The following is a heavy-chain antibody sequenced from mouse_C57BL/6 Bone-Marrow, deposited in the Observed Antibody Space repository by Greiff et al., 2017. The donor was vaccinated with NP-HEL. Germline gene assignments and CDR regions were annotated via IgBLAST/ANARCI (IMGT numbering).Heavy chain of an antibody. CDR3: AIVGG. CDR2: FPPSDRDT. J-gene: IGHJ2*01. Sequence: QVQLQQPGSSLFKQGEAGKGDGKAAGEKGKREGRKGGKERKGKRIYGLGRFPPSDRDTNYNQKFKGKATLTVDKSSSTAYMQLSSLTSEDSAVYYCAIVGGWGQGTTLTVSS. V-gene: IGHV1-74*01. CDR1: GEKGKREG. D-gene: IGHD3-3*01.